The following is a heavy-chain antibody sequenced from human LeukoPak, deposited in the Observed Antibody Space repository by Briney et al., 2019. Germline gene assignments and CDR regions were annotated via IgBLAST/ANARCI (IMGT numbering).Heavy chain of an antibody. V-gene: IGHV3-30*01. D-gene: IGHD3-9*01. CDR1: GFTFSSYA. J-gene: IGHJ4*02. Sequence: PGGSLRLSCAASGFTFSSYAMHWVRQAPGKGLEWVAVISYDGSNKYYADSVKGRFTISRDNSKNTLYLQMNSLRAEDTAVYYCARDSAPGTLQGRRYFDPPADYWGQGTLVTVSS. CDR2: ISYDGSNK. CDR3: ARDSAPGTLQGRRYFDPPADY.